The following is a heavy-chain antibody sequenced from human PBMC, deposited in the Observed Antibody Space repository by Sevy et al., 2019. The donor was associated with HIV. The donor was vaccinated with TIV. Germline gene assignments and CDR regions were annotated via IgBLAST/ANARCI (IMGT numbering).Heavy chain of an antibody. CDR2: FDPEDGET. D-gene: IGHD1-26*01. Sequence: ASVKVSCKVSGYTLTELSMHWVRQAPGKGLEWMGGFDPEDGETIYAQKFQGRVTMTEDTSTDTAYMELSSLRSEDTAVYYSATPNNSGSYYYDMDVWGQGTTVTVSS. V-gene: IGHV1-24*01. CDR3: ATPNNSGSYYYDMDV. CDR1: GYTLTELS. J-gene: IGHJ6*02.